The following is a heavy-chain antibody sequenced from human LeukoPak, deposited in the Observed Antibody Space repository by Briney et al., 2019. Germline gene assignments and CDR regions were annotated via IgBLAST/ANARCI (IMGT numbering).Heavy chain of an antibody. J-gene: IGHJ5*02. CDR3: ARRGYLQKCFDP. CDR1: GSSINPYY. V-gene: IGHV4-59*08. Sequence: SETLSLTCAVSGSSINPYYWNWIRQPPGKGLEWIGYIYYTGTTKYNPSLKNRVYTSLGTSKNQFSLELNSVTAADTAVYYCARRGYLQKCFDPWGQGILVTVSS. D-gene: IGHD6-13*01. CDR2: IYYTGTT.